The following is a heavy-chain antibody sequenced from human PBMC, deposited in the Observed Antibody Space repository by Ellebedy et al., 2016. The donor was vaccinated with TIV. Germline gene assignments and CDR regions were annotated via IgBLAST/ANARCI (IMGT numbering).Heavy chain of an antibody. Sequence: GESLKISCQGSGNSFTSYWISWVRQMPGKGLEWMGNIYPGDSNTAYSPSFQGQVTISADKSISSAYLQWSNLKASDTAMYYCVRGPLGYCSGGSCSADYWGQGTLVTVSS. J-gene: IGHJ4*02. CDR2: IYPGDSNT. V-gene: IGHV5-51*01. D-gene: IGHD2-15*01. CDR3: VRGPLGYCSGGSCSADY. CDR1: GNSFTSYW.